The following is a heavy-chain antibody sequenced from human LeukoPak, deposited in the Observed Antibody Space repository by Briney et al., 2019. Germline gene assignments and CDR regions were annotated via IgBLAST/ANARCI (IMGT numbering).Heavy chain of an antibody. V-gene: IGHV3-11*06. D-gene: IGHD6-13*01. Sequence: PGGSLRLSCAASGFIFSDYYMTWIRQAPGKGLDWISYISSDSSYTRYADSVKGRFTVSRDNAKNSLYQQMNSLRAEDTAVYYCARLHSTAAAGTYDYWGQGTLVTVSS. CDR3: ARLHSTAAAGTYDY. CDR1: GFIFSDYY. CDR2: ISSDSSYT. J-gene: IGHJ4*02.